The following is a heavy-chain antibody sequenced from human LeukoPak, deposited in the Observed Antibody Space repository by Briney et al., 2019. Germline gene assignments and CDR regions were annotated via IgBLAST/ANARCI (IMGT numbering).Heavy chain of an antibody. CDR3: ARDGYCGGDCHDAFDI. V-gene: IGHV4-31*03. D-gene: IGHD2-21*02. CDR1: GGSISSGGYY. CDR2: IYYSGST. Sequence: SETLSLTCTVSGGSISSGGYYWSWIRQYPGKGLEWIGYIYYSGSTYYNPSLKSRVTISVDTSKNQFSLKLSSVTAADTAVYYCARDGYCGGDCHDAFDIWGQGTMVTVSS. J-gene: IGHJ3*02.